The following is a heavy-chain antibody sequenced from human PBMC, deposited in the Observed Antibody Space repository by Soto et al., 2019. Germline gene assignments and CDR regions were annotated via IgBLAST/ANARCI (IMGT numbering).Heavy chain of an antibody. CDR2: ISAYNGNT. D-gene: IGHD2-21*02. V-gene: IGHV1-18*01. J-gene: IGHJ4*02. Sequence: ASVKVSCKASGYTFTSYGISWVRQAPGQGLEWMGWISAYNGNTKYSQKFQGRVTITRDTSASTAYMELSSLRSEDTAVYYCARSAPIVVVTGLGYWGQGTLVTVSS. CDR3: ARSAPIVVVTGLGY. CDR1: GYTFTSYG.